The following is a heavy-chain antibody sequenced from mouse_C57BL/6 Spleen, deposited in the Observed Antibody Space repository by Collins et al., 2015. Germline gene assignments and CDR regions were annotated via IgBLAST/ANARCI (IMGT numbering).Heavy chain of an antibody. CDR1: GFSLTSYG. J-gene: IGHJ4*01. Sequence: QVQLKQSGPGLVQPSQSLSITCTVSGFSLTSYGVHWVRQSPGKGLEWLGVIWRGGSTDYNAAFMSRLSITKDNSKSQVFFKMNSLQADDTAIYYCTKNWNWDYYAMDYWGQGTSVTVSS. CDR3: TKNWNWDYYAMDY. CDR2: IWRGGST. D-gene: IGHD4-1*01. V-gene: IGHV2-5*01.